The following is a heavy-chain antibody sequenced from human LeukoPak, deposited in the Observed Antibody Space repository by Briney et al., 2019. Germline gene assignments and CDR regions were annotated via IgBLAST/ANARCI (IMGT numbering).Heavy chain of an antibody. Sequence: PSETLPLTCAVYGASYNAYYWSWIRQPPGKGLEWIGDIDHRGTATYNPSLKSRLTISADASKNQFSLKLNSVTDADTAVYYCAVGITILGVAASFDSWGQGNLVIVSS. D-gene: IGHD3-3*01. J-gene: IGHJ4*02. CDR1: GASYNAYY. V-gene: IGHV4-34*01. CDR3: AVGITILGVAASFDS. CDR2: IDHRGTA.